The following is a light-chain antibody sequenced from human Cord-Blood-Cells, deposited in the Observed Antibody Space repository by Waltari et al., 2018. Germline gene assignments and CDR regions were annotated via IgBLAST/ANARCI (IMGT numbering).Light chain of an antibody. Sequence: QSALTQPPSASGSPGQSVTIPCTGTSSDVGGYTYVSWYQQNPGKAPKLMIYEVTKRPSGVPDRFSGSKSGNTASLTVSGLQAEDESDYYCSSYAGSNNLVFGGGTKLTVL. CDR3: SSYAGSNNLV. CDR2: EVT. V-gene: IGLV2-8*01. CDR1: SSDVGGYTY. J-gene: IGLJ2*01.